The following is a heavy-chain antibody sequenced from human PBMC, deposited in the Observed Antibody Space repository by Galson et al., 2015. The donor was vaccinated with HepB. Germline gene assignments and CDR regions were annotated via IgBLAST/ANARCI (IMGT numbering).Heavy chain of an antibody. Sequence: CAISGDSVSSNSAAWNWIRQSPSRGLEWLGRTYYRSKWYNDYAVSVKSRITINPDTSKNQFSLQLNSVTPEDTAVYYCARGGGIAVAAVVVGFFDYWGQGTLVTVSS. D-gene: IGHD6-19*01. CDR2: TYYRSKWYN. J-gene: IGHJ4*02. CDR3: ARGGGIAVAAVVVGFFDY. CDR1: GDSVSSNSAA. V-gene: IGHV6-1*01.